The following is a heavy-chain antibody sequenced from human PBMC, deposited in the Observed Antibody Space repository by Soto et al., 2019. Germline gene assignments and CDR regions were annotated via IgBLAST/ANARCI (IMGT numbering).Heavy chain of an antibody. CDR3: AKSSRITLVRGVTDY. CDR1: GFAFSDYA. D-gene: IGHD3-10*01. J-gene: IGHJ4*02. Sequence: EVQLLESGGGSIQPGGSLRLSCAASGFAFSDYAMNWVRQAPGKGLEWVSAISGGAGDTYYADSVKGRFTISRDNSKNTLYLQMKSLRAEDTAIYYCAKSSRITLVRGVTDYWGKGTLVTVSS. V-gene: IGHV3-23*01. CDR2: ISGGAGDT.